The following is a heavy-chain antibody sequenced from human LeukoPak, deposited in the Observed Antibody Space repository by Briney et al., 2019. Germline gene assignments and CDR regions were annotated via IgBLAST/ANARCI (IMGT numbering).Heavy chain of an antibody. V-gene: IGHV1-2*02. Sequence: GASVKVSYKASGYTFTGYYMHWVRQAPGRGLEWMGWINPNSGGTNYAQKFQGRATMTRDTSISTAYMELSRLRSDDTAVYYCARDRRYYYDSSGLPADYWGQGTLVTVSS. J-gene: IGHJ4*02. D-gene: IGHD3-22*01. CDR2: INPNSGGT. CDR3: ARDRRYYYDSSGLPADY. CDR1: GYTFTGYY.